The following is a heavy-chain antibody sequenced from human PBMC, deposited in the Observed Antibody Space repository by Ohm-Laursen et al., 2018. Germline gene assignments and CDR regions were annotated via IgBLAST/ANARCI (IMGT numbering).Heavy chain of an antibody. CDR1: GFTFDDYA. Sequence: SLRLSCAASGFTFDDYAMHWVRQAPGKGLEWVSGISWNSGSIGYADSVKGRFTISRGNAKNSLYLQMSSLRAADTALYYCAKERGRYDYGVDAFDLWGQGTRVTVSS. J-gene: IGHJ3*01. V-gene: IGHV3-9*01. CDR3: AKERGRYDYGVDAFDL. CDR2: ISWNSGSI. D-gene: IGHD4/OR15-4a*01.